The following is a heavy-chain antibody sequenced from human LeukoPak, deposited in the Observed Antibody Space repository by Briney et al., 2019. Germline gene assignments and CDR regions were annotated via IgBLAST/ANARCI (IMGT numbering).Heavy chain of an antibody. J-gene: IGHJ6*03. V-gene: IGHV5-51*01. CDR3: ARHARFNYYYMDV. D-gene: IGHD3-16*01. Sequence: GESLKISCKGSGYSFTSYWIGWVRQMPGKGLEWMGIIYPGDSDTRYSPSFQGQATISADKSISTAYLQWSSLKASDTAMYYCARHARFNYYYMDVWGKGTTVTVSS. CDR1: GYSFTSYW. CDR2: IYPGDSDT.